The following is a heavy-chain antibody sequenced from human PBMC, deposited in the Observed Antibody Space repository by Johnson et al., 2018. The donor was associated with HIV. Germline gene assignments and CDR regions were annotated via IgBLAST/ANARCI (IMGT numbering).Heavy chain of an antibody. D-gene: IGHD4-11*01. CDR3: ARRSIRSDGFDI. CDR1: GFTFDDYG. CDR2: INWNGGST. J-gene: IGHJ3*02. Sequence: VQLVESGGGVVRPGGSLRLSCAASGFTFDDYGMTWVRQVPGKGLEWVSGINWNGGSTGYADSVKGRFTISRDNAKNSLYLQMNSLRAGDTAVYYCARRSIRSDGFDIWGQGTMVTVSS. V-gene: IGHV3-20*04.